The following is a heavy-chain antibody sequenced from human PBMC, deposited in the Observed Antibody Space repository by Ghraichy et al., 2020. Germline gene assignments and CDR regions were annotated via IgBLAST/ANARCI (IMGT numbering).Heavy chain of an antibody. CDR1: GFTVSTNY. D-gene: IGHD6-6*01. V-gene: IGHV3-53*01. CDR2: IYSGGST. J-gene: IGHJ4*02. Sequence: GGSLRLSCAASGFTVSTNYMSWVRQAPGKGLEWVSIIYSGGSTYYADSVKGRFTISRDNSKNPLYLQMNSLRAEDTAIYYCARGPYIAARDWGQGTLVTVSS. CDR3: ARGPYIAARD.